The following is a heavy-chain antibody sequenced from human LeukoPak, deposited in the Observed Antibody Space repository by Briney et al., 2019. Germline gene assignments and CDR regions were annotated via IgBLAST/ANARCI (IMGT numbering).Heavy chain of an antibody. CDR3: ARDRGLIFDY. J-gene: IGHJ4*02. V-gene: IGHV3-21*01. D-gene: IGHD3-10*01. CDR1: GSTFSSYS. Sequence: GGSLRLSCAASGSTFSSYSMNWVRQAPGKGLEWLSSISSSSSYIYYADSVKGRFTISRDNAKNSLYLQMNSLRAEDTAVYYCARDRGLIFDYWGQGTLVTVSS. CDR2: ISSSSSYI.